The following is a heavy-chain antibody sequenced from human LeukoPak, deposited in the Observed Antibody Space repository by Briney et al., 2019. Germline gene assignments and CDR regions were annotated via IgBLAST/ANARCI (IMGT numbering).Heavy chain of an antibody. D-gene: IGHD3-9*01. CDR3: ARDPGYYDILTGYYM. V-gene: IGHV4-59*12. Sequence: SETLSLTCTISGGSISTYYWNWIRQPPGKGLEWIGYIYYSGSTNYNPSLKSRVTISVDKSKNQFSLKLSSVTAADTAVYYCARDPGYYDILTGYYMWGQGTLVTVSS. J-gene: IGHJ4*02. CDR2: IYYSGST. CDR1: GGSISTYY.